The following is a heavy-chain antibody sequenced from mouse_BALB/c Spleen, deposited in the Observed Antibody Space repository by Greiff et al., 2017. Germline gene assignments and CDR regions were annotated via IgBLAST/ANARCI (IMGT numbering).Heavy chain of an antibody. D-gene: IGHD2-14*01. J-gene: IGHJ1*01. V-gene: IGHV1S56*01. CDR3: ARGGTWYFDV. CDR2: IYPGDGST. Sequence: VQLVESGPELVKPGASVKMSCKASGYTFTSYYIHWVKQRPGQGLEWIGWIYPGDGSTKYNEKFKGKTTLTADKSSSTAYMLLSSLTSEDSAIYFCARGGTWYFDVWGAGTTVTVSS. CDR1: GYTFTSYY.